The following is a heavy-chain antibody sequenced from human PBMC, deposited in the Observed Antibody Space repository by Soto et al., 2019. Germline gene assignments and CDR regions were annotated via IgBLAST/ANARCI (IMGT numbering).Heavy chain of an antibody. CDR3: ARWGN. Sequence: EVQLVESGGGLVQPGGSLRLACAASGFTFSDYWTSWVRQAPGKGLEWVANINPEGSEQHYVDSVRGRFTISRDNAKNSLYLQMNSLRTEDTAVYYCARWGNRGQGAPVTVSS. CDR2: INPEGSEQ. D-gene: IGHD3-16*01. CDR1: GFTFSDYW. J-gene: IGHJ4*02. V-gene: IGHV3-7*01.